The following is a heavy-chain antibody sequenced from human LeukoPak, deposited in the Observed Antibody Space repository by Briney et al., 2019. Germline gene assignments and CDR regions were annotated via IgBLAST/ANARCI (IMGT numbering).Heavy chain of an antibody. D-gene: IGHD6-19*01. J-gene: IGHJ4*02. CDR1: GYTFTSYA. V-gene: IGHV1-3*01. CDR2: INAGNGNT. CDR3: ARVDGRGWYYFDY. Sequence: ASVKVSCKDSGYTFTSYAMHWVRQAPGQRLEWMGWINAGNGNTKYSQKFQGRVTITRDTSASTAYMELSSLRSEDTAVYYCARVDGRGWYYFDYWGQGTLVTVSS.